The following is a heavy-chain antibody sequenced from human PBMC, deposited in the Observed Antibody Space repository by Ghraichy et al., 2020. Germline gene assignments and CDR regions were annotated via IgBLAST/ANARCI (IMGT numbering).Heavy chain of an antibody. J-gene: IGHJ4*02. D-gene: IGHD6-19*01. Sequence: SETLSLTCAVYGGSFSGYYWSWIRQPPGKGLEWIGEINHSGSTNYNPSLKSRVTISVDTSKNQFSLKLSSVTAADTAVYYCARRRGYSSGWYYFDYWGQGTLVTVSS. CDR2: INHSGST. V-gene: IGHV4-34*01. CDR3: ARRRGYSSGWYYFDY. CDR1: GGSFSGYY.